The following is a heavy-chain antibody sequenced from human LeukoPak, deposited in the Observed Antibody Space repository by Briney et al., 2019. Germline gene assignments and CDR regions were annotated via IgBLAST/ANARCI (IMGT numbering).Heavy chain of an antibody. V-gene: IGHV4-4*02. D-gene: IGHD4-17*01. CDR3: ARKDPTVTSAFDY. Sequence: SGTLSLTCAVSGGSISSSNWWSLVRQPPGKGLEWIGENYNGGSTNYNPSLKSRVTISVDKSKNQFSLKLSSVTAADTAVYYCARKDPTVTSAFDYWGQGTLVTVSS. J-gene: IGHJ4*02. CDR1: GGSISSSNW. CDR2: NYNGGST.